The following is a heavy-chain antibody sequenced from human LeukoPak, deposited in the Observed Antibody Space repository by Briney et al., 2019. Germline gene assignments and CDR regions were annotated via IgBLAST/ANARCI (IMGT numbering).Heavy chain of an antibody. CDR1: GGSISSSSYY. J-gene: IGHJ4*02. V-gene: IGHV4-39*07. Sequence: PSETLSLTCTVSGGSISSSSYYWGWIRQPPGKGLEWIGSSYYSGSTYYNPSLKSRVTISVDTSKNQFSLKLSSVTAADTAVYYCARDWHHDYGGKGTIDYWGQGTLVTVSS. CDR3: ARDWHHDYGGKGTIDY. D-gene: IGHD4-23*01. CDR2: SYYSGST.